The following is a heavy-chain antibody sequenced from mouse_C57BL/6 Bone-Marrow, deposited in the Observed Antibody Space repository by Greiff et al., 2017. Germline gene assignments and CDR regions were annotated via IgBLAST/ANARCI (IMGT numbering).Heavy chain of an antibody. CDR2: IYPRSGNT. CDR1: GYTFTSYG. Sequence: VQLQQSGAELARPGASVKLSCKASGYTFTSYGISWVKQRTGQGPEWIGEIYPRSGNTYYNEKFKGKATLTADKSSSTAYMELRSLTSEDSAVYFCARKPPYWGQGTLVTVSA. J-gene: IGHJ3*01. V-gene: IGHV1-81*01. CDR3: ARKPPY.